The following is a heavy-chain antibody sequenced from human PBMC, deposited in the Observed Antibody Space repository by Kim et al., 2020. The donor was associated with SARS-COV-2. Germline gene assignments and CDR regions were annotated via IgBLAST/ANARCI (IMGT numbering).Heavy chain of an antibody. J-gene: IGHJ3*02. Sequence: GGSLRLSCAASGFTFSSYSMNWVRQAPGKGLEWVSSISSSSSYIYYADSVKGRFTISRDNAKNSLYLQMNSLRAEDTAVYYCARDGQGRITGTTGAFDIWGQGTMVTVSS. CDR1: GFTFSSYS. CDR3: ARDGQGRITGTTGAFDI. D-gene: IGHD1-7*01. V-gene: IGHV3-21*01. CDR2: ISSSSSYI.